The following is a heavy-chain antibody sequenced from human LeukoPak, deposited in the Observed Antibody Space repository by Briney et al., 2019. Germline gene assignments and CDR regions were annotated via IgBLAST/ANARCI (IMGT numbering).Heavy chain of an antibody. V-gene: IGHV4-34*01. CDR1: GGSFSGYY. CDR3: ARSYYSSGYCFDA. Sequence: SETLSLTCAVYGGSFSGYYWSWIRQPPGKWLEWIGEINLSGSTKYNPALKSRVTISVDTSKNQFSLKLSSVTAADTAVYYCARSYYSSGYCFDAWGQGTLVTVSS. D-gene: IGHD3-22*01. J-gene: IGHJ4*02. CDR2: INLSGST.